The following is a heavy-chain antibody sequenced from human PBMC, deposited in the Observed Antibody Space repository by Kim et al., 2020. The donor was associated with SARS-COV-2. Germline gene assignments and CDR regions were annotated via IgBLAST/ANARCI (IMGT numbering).Heavy chain of an antibody. D-gene: IGHD6-19*01. Sequence: YIYSAHAWQARFTISSDNAKNSLYLQMNSLRAEDTAVYYCARDVVAVTSDYWGQGTLVTVSS. CDR2: YI. J-gene: IGHJ4*02. CDR3: ARDVVAVTSDY. V-gene: IGHV3-21*01.